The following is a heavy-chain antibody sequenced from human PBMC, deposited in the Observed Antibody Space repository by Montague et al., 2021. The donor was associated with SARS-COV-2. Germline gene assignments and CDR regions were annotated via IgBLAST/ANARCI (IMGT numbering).Heavy chain of an antibody. CDR3: ARHLRQQLVNEGLLDY. J-gene: IGHJ4*02. CDR2: IYYSGST. V-gene: IGHV4-59*08. Sequence: SETLSLTCTVSGGSISSYYWSWIRQPPGKGLEWIGYIYYSGSTNYNPSLKSRVTISVDTSKNQFSLKLSSVTAADTAVYYCARHLRQQLVNEGLLDYWGQGTLVTVSS. D-gene: IGHD6-13*01. CDR1: GGSISSYY.